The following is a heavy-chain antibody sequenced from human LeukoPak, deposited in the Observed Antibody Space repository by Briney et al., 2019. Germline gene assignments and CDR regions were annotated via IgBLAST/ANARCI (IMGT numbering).Heavy chain of an antibody. Sequence: GKSLRLSCAASGFTFNNYGMHWVRQAPGKGLEWVAVISYDGSNKYYADSVKGRFTISRDNSKNTLYLQMNSLRAEDTAVYYCARDRAVRNWFDPWGQGTLVTVSS. D-gene: IGHD3-10*01. CDR2: ISYDGSNK. V-gene: IGHV3-30*03. CDR1: GFTFNNYG. CDR3: ARDRAVRNWFDP. J-gene: IGHJ5*02.